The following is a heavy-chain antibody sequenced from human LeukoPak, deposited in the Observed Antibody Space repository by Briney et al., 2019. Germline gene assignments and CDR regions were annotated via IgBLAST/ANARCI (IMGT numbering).Heavy chain of an antibody. Sequence: GASVKVSCKASGYTFTSYYMHWVRQAPGQGLEWMGWINPNSGGTNYAQKFQGRVTMTRDTSTSTVYMELSSLRSEDTAVYYCAREKEYSSRRRGFRYFDYWGQGTLVTVSS. CDR1: GYTFTSYY. CDR3: AREKEYSSRRRGFRYFDY. D-gene: IGHD6-13*01. CDR2: INPNSGGT. J-gene: IGHJ4*02. V-gene: IGHV1-2*02.